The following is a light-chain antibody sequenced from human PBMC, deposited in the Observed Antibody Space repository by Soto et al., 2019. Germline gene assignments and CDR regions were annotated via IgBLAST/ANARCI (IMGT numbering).Light chain of an antibody. CDR3: QQRRTWQGALT. CDR2: DTS. CDR1: QSVSSY. J-gene: IGKJ4*01. Sequence: EIVLTQSPARLFLSPGERATLSCRASQSVSSYLAWYQQKPGQAPRLLIYDTSDRATGIPARFSASGSGTDFTLTISSLEPEDFAVYYCQQRRTWQGALTFGGGTKVDIK. V-gene: IGKV3-11*01.